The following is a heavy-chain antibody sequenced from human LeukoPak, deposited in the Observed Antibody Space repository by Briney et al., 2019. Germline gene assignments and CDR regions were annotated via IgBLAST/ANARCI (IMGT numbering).Heavy chain of an antibody. CDR2: IYTSGST. CDR3: ARDLVVTTKGNWFDP. V-gene: IGHV4-4*07. CDR1: GGSISSYY. Sequence: SETLSLTCTVSGGSISSYYWSWIRQPAGKGLEWIGRIYTSGSTNYNPSLKSRVTMSVDTSKNQFSLKLSSVTAADTAVYYCARDLVVTTKGNWFDPWGQGTLVTVSS. D-gene: IGHD4-11*01. J-gene: IGHJ5*02.